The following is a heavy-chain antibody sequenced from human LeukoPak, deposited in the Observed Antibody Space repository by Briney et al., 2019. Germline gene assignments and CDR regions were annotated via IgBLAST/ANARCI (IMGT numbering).Heavy chain of an antibody. CDR3: TTDPTPIVAVPAAMVLGDAFDI. Sequence: PGGSLRLSCAASGFTFRNAWMTWVRQAPGKGLEWVGRIKSKTDGGTTDYAAPVKGRFTISRDDSKNTLYLQMNSLKTEDTAVYYCTTDPTPIVAVPAAMVLGDAFDIWGQGTMVTVSS. V-gene: IGHV3-15*01. J-gene: IGHJ3*02. CDR2: IKSKTDGGTT. D-gene: IGHD2-2*01. CDR1: GFTFRNAW.